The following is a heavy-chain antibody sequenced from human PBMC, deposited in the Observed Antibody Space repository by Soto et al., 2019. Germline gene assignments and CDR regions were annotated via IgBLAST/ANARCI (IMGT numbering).Heavy chain of an antibody. CDR3: VTALGSGNSTPFDH. CDR1: GFTFRNAW. CDR2: IKSPTDGGTA. D-gene: IGHD6-19*01. V-gene: IGHV3-15*01. J-gene: IGHJ4*02. Sequence: EVQVVESGGDLVKPGGSLRLSCTGSGFTFRNAWMNWVRQASGKGLEWVARIKSPTDGGTADYAAPVTGRFTVSRDDSKNTLFLQMSSLKTEDTAVYYCVTALGSGNSTPFDHWGQGTLVIVSS.